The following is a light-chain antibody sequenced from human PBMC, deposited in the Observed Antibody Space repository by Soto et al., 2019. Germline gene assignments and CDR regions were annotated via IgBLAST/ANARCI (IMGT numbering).Light chain of an antibody. CDR1: TGAVTSGYY. Sequence: QAVVTQEPSLSVYPGGTVSLTCASSTGAVTSGYYPNWFQQKPGQAPRALIYNTNNKHSGTPARFSGSLLGGKAALTLSGVEPEDEAEYYCLLYYGGAYVFGTGTKLTVL. CDR3: LLYYGGAYV. CDR2: NTN. J-gene: IGLJ1*01. V-gene: IGLV7-43*01.